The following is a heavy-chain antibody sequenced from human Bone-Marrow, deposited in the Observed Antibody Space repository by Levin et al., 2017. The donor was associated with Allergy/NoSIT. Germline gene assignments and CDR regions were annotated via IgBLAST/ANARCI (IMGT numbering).Heavy chain of an antibody. CDR2: IYHSGSA. Sequence: SQTLSLTCAVSGYSISSGYYWGWMRQSPGKALEWIGSIYHSGSAYYNPSLKSRVTISLDTSKNQFSLKLNSVTAADTAVFYCARGDKYQLIYWFDPWGQGTLVTVSS. D-gene: IGHD2-2*01. CDR1: GYSISSGYY. CDR3: ARGDKYQLIYWFDP. V-gene: IGHV4-38-2*01. J-gene: IGHJ5*02.